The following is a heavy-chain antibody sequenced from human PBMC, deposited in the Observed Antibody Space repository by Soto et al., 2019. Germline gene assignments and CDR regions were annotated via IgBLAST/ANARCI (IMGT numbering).Heavy chain of an antibody. D-gene: IGHD3-10*01. V-gene: IGHV4-4*02. CDR3: AKSSGVSPHYWFDS. Sequence: SGTRSLTWVVSGGSISQINWWRFCRQSPQKGLEWIGEIYHGGTTNYNPSLQSRVTLSVDKSKNQFFLKLTSVTAADTAIYYCAKSSGVSPHYWFDSWGQGTSVTVSS. J-gene: IGHJ5*01. CDR1: GGSISQINW. CDR2: IYHGGTT.